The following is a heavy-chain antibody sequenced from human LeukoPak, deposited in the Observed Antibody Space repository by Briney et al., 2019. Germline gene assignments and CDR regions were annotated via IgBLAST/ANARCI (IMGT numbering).Heavy chain of an antibody. CDR1: GFTFSSYG. CDR2: ISYDGSNK. CDR3: AREHYFYYMDV. V-gene: IGHV3-30*03. J-gene: IGHJ6*03. Sequence: GGSLRLSCAASGFTFSSYGMHWVRQAPGKGLEWVAVISYDGSNKYYADSVKGRFTISRDNSKNTLYLQMNSLRAEDTAVYYCAREHYFYYMDVWGKGTTVTVSS.